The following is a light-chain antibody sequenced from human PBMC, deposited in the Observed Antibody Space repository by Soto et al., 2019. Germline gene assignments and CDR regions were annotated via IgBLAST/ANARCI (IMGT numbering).Light chain of an antibody. Sequence: ELTQSPGTLSLSPGARATLSCRASQSVSSSYLAWYQQKPGQAPRLLIYGASSRATGIPDRFSGSGSGTDFTLTISRLEPEDFAVYYCQQYGSSSWTFGQGTKVDIK. CDR2: GAS. CDR3: QQYGSSSWT. J-gene: IGKJ1*01. V-gene: IGKV3-20*01. CDR1: QSVSSSY.